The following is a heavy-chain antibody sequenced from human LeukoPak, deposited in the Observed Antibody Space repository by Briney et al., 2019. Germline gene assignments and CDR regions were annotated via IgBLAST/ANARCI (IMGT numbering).Heavy chain of an antibody. V-gene: IGHV4-59*01. Sequence: PSETLSLTCTVSGGSISSYYWSWIRQPPGKGLGWIGYIYYSGSTNYNPSLKSRVTISVDTSKNQFSLKLSSVTAADTAVYYCARLRGGYSYGLELVLGYYYYYMDVWGKGTTVTVSS. CDR2: IYYSGST. CDR1: GGSISSYY. J-gene: IGHJ6*03. CDR3: ARLRGGYSYGLELVLGYYYYYMDV. D-gene: IGHD5-18*01.